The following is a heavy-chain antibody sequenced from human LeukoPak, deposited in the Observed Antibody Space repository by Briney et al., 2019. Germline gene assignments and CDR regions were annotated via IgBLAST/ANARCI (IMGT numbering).Heavy chain of an antibody. V-gene: IGHV3-15*01. Sequence: PGGSLRLSCAASGFTFSNAWMSWVRQAPGKGLEWVGRIKSKTDGGTTDYAAPVKGRFTISRDDSKNTLYLQMNSLKTEDTAVYYCTTGLWFVEDDVFDIWGQGTMVTVSS. CDR1: GFTFSNAW. J-gene: IGHJ3*02. CDR2: IKSKTDGGTT. CDR3: TTGLWFVEDDVFDI. D-gene: IGHD3-10*01.